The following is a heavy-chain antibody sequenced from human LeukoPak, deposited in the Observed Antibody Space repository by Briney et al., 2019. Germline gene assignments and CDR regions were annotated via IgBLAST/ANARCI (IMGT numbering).Heavy chain of an antibody. Sequence: ASVKVSCKASGYTFTSYYMHWVRQAPGQGLEWMAIINPSGGSASYAQKFQGRVTMTRDTSTSTVYMELSSLRSEDTAVYYCARGSADYDILTDYYFDYWGQGTLVTVSS. J-gene: IGHJ4*02. CDR3: ARGSADYDILTDYYFDY. V-gene: IGHV1-46*01. D-gene: IGHD3-9*01. CDR2: INPSGGSA. CDR1: GYTFTSYY.